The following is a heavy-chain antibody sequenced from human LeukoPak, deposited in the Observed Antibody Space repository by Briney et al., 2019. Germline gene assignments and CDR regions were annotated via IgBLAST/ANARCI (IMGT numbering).Heavy chain of an antibody. Sequence: KPSETLSLTCTVSGGSISSSSYYWGWIRQPPGKGLEWIGSIYYSGSTYYNPSLKSRVTISVDTSKNQFSLKLSSVTAADTAVYYCARHGYFYGKYYFDYWGQGTLVTVSS. J-gene: IGHJ4*02. D-gene: IGHD5-18*01. V-gene: IGHV4-39*01. CDR2: IYYSGST. CDR3: ARHGYFYGKYYFDY. CDR1: GGSISSSSYY.